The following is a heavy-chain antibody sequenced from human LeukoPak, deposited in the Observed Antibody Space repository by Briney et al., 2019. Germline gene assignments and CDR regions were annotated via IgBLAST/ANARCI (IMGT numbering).Heavy chain of an antibody. J-gene: IGHJ1*01. Sequence: GGSLRLSCAASGFTFSSHGMHWVRQAPGKGLEWVAVISYDGSNKYYADSVKGRFTISRDNSKNTLYLQMNSLRAEDTAVYYCANTYDSSVYFQHWGQGTLVTVSS. D-gene: IGHD3-22*01. CDR3: ANTYDSSVYFQH. CDR2: ISYDGSNK. CDR1: GFTFSSHG. V-gene: IGHV3-30*18.